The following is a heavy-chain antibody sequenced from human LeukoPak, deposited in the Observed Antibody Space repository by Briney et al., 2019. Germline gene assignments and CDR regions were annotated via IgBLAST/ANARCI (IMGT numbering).Heavy chain of an antibody. Sequence: GASVKVSCKASGYSFNSQGMNWVRQAPGQGLEWMGWINTDSGNPTYAQGFTGRFVFSLDSSVSTAYLQISNLMSEDTAKYYCAREILRFDIWGQGTMVIVSS. CDR3: AREILRFDI. CDR1: GYSFNSQG. J-gene: IGHJ3*02. V-gene: IGHV7-4-1*02. CDR2: INTDSGNP.